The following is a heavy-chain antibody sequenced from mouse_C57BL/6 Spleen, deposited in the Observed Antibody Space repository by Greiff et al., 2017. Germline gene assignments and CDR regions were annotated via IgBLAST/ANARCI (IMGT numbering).Heavy chain of an antibody. CDR1: GYSITSGYY. J-gene: IGHJ3*01. V-gene: IGHV3-6*01. D-gene: IGHD3-3*01. CDR2: ISYDGSN. CDR3: ARDRGDWFAY. Sequence: EVQLQQSGPGLVKPSQSLSLTCSVTGYSITSGYYWNWIRQFPGNKLEWLGYISYDGSNNYNPSLKNRISITRDTSKTQFFLKLNSVTTEDTATYYCARDRGDWFAYWGQGTLVTVSA.